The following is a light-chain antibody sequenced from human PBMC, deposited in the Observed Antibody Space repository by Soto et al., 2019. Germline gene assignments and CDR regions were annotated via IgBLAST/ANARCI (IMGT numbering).Light chain of an antibody. CDR1: QSIKSSS. Sequence: EIVLTQSPGTLSLSPGERATLSCRASQSIKSSSLAWYQQRPGQAPRLLMYGASSRATGIPDKFSGSGSGTDFTLTISTLEPEDFAVYCCQQFDGSLWTCRQGTKVDI. J-gene: IGKJ1*01. V-gene: IGKV3-20*01. CDR2: GAS. CDR3: QQFDGSLWT.